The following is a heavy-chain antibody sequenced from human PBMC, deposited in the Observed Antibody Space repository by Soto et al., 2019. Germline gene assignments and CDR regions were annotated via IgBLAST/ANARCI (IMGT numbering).Heavy chain of an antibody. V-gene: IGHV1-18*04. J-gene: IGHJ3*02. Sequence: GASVKVSCKASGYTFTSYGISWVRQAPGQGLEWMGWISAYNGNTNYAQKLQGRVTMTTDTSTSTAYMELRSLRSDDTAVYYCARGIHSSGWYRDDAFDIWGQGTMVTVSS. CDR1: GYTFTSYG. D-gene: IGHD6-19*01. CDR2: ISAYNGNT. CDR3: ARGIHSSGWYRDDAFDI.